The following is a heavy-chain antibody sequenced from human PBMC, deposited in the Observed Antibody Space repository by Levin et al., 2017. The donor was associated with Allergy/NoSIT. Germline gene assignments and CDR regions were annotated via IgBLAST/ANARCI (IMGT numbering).Heavy chain of an antibody. CDR1: GFTFSGHE. CDR2: ISISATNT. D-gene: IGHD3-22*01. V-gene: IGHV3-48*03. J-gene: IGHJ3*01. Sequence: GGSLRLSCAASGFTFSGHEMNWVRQAPGKGLEWVSYISISATNTYYADSVKGRFTISRDNAKNSLYLQMNGLRAEDTAVYYCAKGGSSGYLLNAFDAWGQGTMVTVYS. CDR3: AKGGSSGYLLNAFDA.